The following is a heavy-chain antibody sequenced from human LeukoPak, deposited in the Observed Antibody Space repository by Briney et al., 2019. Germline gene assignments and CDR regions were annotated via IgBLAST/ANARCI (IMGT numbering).Heavy chain of an antibody. J-gene: IGHJ4*02. CDR3: ARSRSSGSSYYFDY. CDR2: IYYSGST. CDR1: GASISSYY. Sequence: SETLSLTCTVSGASISSYYWSWIRQPPGKGLEWIGYIYYSGSTNYNPSLKSRVTISVDTSKNQFSLKLSSVTAADTAVYYCARSRSSGSSYYFDYWGQGTLVTVSS. D-gene: IGHD3-22*01. V-gene: IGHV4-59*01.